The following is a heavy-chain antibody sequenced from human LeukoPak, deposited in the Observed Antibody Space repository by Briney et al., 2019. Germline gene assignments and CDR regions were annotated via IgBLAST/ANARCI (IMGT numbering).Heavy chain of an antibody. CDR1: GGSISSSRYY. V-gene: IGHV4-39*01. Sequence: SETLSLTCTVSGGSISSSRYYWGWFRQPPGKGLEWIGSIYYSGSTYYNPSLRSRVSISVETSQNQFSLKFSSVTAADTAVYYCARHYGGHCGGDCYSFDYWGQGTLVTVSS. J-gene: IGHJ4*02. CDR3: ARHYGGHCGGDCYSFDY. CDR2: IYYSGST. D-gene: IGHD2-21*02.